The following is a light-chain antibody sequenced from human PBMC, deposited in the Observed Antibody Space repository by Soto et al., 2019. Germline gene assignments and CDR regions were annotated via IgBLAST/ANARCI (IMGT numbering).Light chain of an antibody. V-gene: IGKV1-8*01. Sequence: AIRMTQSPSSFSASTGDRVTITCRASQGISSYLAWYQQKPGKAPKLLIYAASTLQSGVPSRFSGSGSGTDFTLTISCLQSEDFATYYCQQYYSYPLLTFGQGTRLEIK. CDR1: QGISSY. CDR2: AAS. J-gene: IGKJ5*01. CDR3: QQYYSYPLLT.